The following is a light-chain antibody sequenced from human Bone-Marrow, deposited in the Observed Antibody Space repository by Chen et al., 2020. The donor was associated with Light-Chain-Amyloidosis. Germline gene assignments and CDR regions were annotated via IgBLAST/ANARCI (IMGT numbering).Light chain of an antibody. V-gene: IGLV3-25*03. Sequence: SSELTQPPSVSASPGQPARITCSGDDLPTKYAYGYQQKPGQAPVLVIHRDTERPSGISERFSGSSSGTTATLTISGVQAEDEADYHCQSADSSGTYEVIFGGGTKLTVL. CDR3: QSADSSGTYEVI. J-gene: IGLJ2*01. CDR1: DLPTKY. CDR2: RDT.